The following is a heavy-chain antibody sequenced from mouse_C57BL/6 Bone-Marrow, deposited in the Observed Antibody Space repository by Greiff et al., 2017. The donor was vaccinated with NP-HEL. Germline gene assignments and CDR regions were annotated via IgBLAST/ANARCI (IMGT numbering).Heavy chain of an antibody. CDR3: ARKIYYGNPYAMDY. CDR1: GFTFSDYG. V-gene: IGHV5-17*01. Sequence: EVNLVESGGGLVKPGGSLKLSCAASGFTFSDYGMHWVRQAPEKGLEWVAYISSGSSTIYYADTVKGRFTISRDNAKNTLFLQMTSLRSEDTAMYYCARKIYYGNPYAMDYWGQGTSVTVSS. D-gene: IGHD2-1*01. J-gene: IGHJ4*01. CDR2: ISSGSSTI.